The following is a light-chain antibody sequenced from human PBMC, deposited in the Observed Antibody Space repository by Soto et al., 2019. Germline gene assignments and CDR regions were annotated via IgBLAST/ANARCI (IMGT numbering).Light chain of an antibody. CDR3: GTWDSSLSAGV. Sequence: QSVLTQPPSVSAAPGQRVTISCSGSSSNIGNNYVSSYQQLPGTAPKLLIYENNKRPSGIPDRFSGSKSGTSATLGITGLQTGHEANYYCGTWDSSLSAGVFGGGTKLTVL. V-gene: IGLV1-51*02. J-gene: IGLJ3*02. CDR2: ENN. CDR1: SSNIGNNY.